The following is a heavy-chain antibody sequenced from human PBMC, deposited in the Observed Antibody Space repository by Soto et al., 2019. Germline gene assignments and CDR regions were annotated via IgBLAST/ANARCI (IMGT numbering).Heavy chain of an antibody. CDR1: GLSLSSYG. V-gene: IGHV3-33*01. D-gene: IGHD6-19*01. CDR3: ARDPYSSGSGGMDA. J-gene: IGHJ6*02. Sequence: GFLRLSCAVSGLSLSSYGIDWVRQAPGKGLEWVAVIWYDGSNKYYADSVKGRFTISRDNSKNTLYLQMKSLRAEDTAVYYCARDPYSSGSGGMDAWGQGTTVTVSS. CDR2: IWYDGSNK.